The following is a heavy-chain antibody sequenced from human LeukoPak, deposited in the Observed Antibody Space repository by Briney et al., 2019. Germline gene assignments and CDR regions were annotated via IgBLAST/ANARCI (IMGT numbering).Heavy chain of an antibody. V-gene: IGHV1-18*01. D-gene: IGHD3-22*01. CDR3: ARDRRDYYDSSGYWTFDY. Sequence: ASVKVSCKASGYTFTSYGISWVRQAPGQGLEWMGWISAYSGNTNYAQKLQGRVTMTTDTSTSTAYMELRSLRSDDTAVYYCARDRRDYYDSSGYWTFDYWGQGTLVTVSS. CDR2: ISAYSGNT. J-gene: IGHJ4*02. CDR1: GYTFTSYG.